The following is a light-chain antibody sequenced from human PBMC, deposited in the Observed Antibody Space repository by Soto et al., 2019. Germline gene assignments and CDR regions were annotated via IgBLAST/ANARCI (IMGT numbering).Light chain of an antibody. V-gene: IGLV2-8*01. Sequence: QSALTQPPSASGSPGQSVPISCTGTSSDVGGYDYVSWYQQHPGNAPKLVIYEVTKRPSGVPDRFSGSKSGNTASLTVSGLQADDEADYYCSSYAGSNNLVFGGGTKVTVL. CDR3: SSYAGSNNLV. CDR2: EVT. J-gene: IGLJ3*02. CDR1: SSDVGGYDY.